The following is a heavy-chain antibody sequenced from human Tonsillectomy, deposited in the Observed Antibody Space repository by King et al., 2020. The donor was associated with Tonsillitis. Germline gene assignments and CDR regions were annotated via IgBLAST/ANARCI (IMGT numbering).Heavy chain of an antibody. D-gene: IGHD3-22*01. V-gene: IGHV4-39*01. CDR3: ARLHRMIVVGLGTEDAFDI. CDR2: MDYSGST. Sequence: QLQESGPGLGKPSETLSLTCTVSGGSISSSSYYWGWIRQPPGKGLEWIGRMDYSGSTYNNPSLKSRVTISVDTPKNQLSLKLSSVTAADTAVYYCARLHRMIVVGLGTEDAFDIWGQGTMVTVSS. CDR1: GGSISSSSYY. J-gene: IGHJ3*02.